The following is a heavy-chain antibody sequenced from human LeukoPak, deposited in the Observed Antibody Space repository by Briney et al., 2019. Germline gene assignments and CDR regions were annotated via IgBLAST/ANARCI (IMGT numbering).Heavy chain of an antibody. J-gene: IGHJ4*02. D-gene: IGHD6-13*01. Sequence: ASVEVSCKASGYTFTGYYMHWVRQAPGQGLEWMGWINPNSGGTNYAQKFQGRVTMTRDTSISTAYMELSRLRSDDTAVYYCATSLGSPGIAAAGDFDYWGQGTLVTVSS. V-gene: IGHV1-2*02. CDR3: ATSLGSPGIAAAGDFDY. CDR2: INPNSGGT. CDR1: GYTFTGYY.